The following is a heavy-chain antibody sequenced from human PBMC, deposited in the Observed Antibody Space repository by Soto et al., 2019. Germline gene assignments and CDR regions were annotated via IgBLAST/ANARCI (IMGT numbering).Heavy chain of an antibody. D-gene: IGHD3-10*01. CDR1: GFTFSSYE. CDR2: VSSSGSYK. Sequence: GGSLRLSCAASGFTFSSYEMSWVRQAPGKGLEWVSSVSSSGSYKYYADSVKGRFTISRDNAKNSLYLQMNSLRAEDTAVYFCASPRGLDDAFDFWGQGTMVTVSS. J-gene: IGHJ3*01. CDR3: ASPRGLDDAFDF. V-gene: IGHV3-21*01.